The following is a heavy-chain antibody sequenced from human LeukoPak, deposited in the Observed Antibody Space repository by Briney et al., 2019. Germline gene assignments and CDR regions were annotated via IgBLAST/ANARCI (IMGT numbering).Heavy chain of an antibody. V-gene: IGHV3-30*04. CDR1: GFTFSSYA. J-gene: IGHJ6*03. D-gene: IGHD6-19*01. CDR2: ISYDGSNK. CDR3: ARRVSVAGIAYYYYYMDV. Sequence: GRSLRLSCAASGFTFSSYAMHWVRQAPGKGLEWVAVISYDGSNKYYADSVKGRFTISRDNSKNTLYLQMNSLRAEDTAVYYCARRVSVAGIAYYYYYMDVWGKGTTVTVSS.